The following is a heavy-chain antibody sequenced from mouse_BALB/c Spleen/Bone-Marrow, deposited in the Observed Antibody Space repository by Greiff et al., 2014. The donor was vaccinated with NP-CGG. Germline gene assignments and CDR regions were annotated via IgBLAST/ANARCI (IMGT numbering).Heavy chain of an antibody. CDR3: TRWCYRDGRGYFDV. CDR2: INPNNGGT. CDR1: GYTFTSYY. V-gene: IGHV1S81*02. J-gene: IGHJ1*01. D-gene: IGHD2-12*01. Sequence: VQLQESGAELVKPGASVKLSCKASGYTFTSYYMYWVKQRPGQGLEWIGEINPNNGGTDFTEKFKNKATLTVDESSSTAYMQLSSLTSEDSAVYYCTRWCYRDGRGYFDVWGAGTTVTVSS.